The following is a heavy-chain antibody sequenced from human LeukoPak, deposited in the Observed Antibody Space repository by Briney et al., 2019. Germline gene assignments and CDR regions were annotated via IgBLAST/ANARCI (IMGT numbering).Heavy chain of an antibody. D-gene: IGHD5-18*01. J-gene: IGHJ5*02. CDR2: IYPGDSDT. Sequence: GESLKISCKGSGYSFTSYWIGWVCQMPGKVLEWMGIIYPGDSDTRYSPSFQGQVTISADKSISTAYLQWSSLKASDTAMYYCARSPDTAMATGWFDPWGQGTLVTVSS. CDR1: GYSFTSYW. V-gene: IGHV5-51*01. CDR3: ARSPDTAMATGWFDP.